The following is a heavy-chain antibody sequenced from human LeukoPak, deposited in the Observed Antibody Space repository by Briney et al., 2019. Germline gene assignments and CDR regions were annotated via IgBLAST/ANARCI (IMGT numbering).Heavy chain of an antibody. CDR1: GGSISSYY. J-gene: IGHJ4*02. Sequence: SETLSLTCTVSGGSISSYYWSWIRQPPGKGLEWIGYIYYSGSTNYNPSLKSRVTISVDTSKNQFSLKLSSVTAADTAVYYCARATSGSSGWYVPFDYWGQGTLVTVSS. D-gene: IGHD6-19*01. CDR3: ARATSGSSGWYVPFDY. V-gene: IGHV4-59*08. CDR2: IYYSGST.